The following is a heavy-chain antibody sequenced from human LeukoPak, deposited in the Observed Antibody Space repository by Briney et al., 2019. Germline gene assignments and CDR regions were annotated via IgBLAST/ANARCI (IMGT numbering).Heavy chain of an antibody. CDR2: IQQDGSDK. CDR3: VRENYDGDYVDY. Sequence: RGGSLRLSCVVSGFTFSNYWMSWVRQAPGKGLEWVANIQQDGSDKYYADSVKGRFTISRDNSKYTLYLQMNSLRAEDTAVYYCVRENYDGDYVDYWGQGTLDTVSS. V-gene: IGHV3-7*01. J-gene: IGHJ4*02. CDR1: GFTFSNYW. D-gene: IGHD3-16*01.